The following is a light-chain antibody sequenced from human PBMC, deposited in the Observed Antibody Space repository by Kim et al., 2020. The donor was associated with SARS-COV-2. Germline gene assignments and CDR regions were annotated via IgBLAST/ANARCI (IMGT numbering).Light chain of an antibody. CDR2: KAS. Sequence: SASVGDRVTITCRASQSISSWLAWYQQKPGKAPKLLIYKASSLESGVPSRFGSSGSGTEFTLTISSLQPDDFATYYCQQYNSYSYTFGQGTKLEI. V-gene: IGKV1-5*03. CDR3: QQYNSYSYT. CDR1: QSISSW. J-gene: IGKJ2*01.